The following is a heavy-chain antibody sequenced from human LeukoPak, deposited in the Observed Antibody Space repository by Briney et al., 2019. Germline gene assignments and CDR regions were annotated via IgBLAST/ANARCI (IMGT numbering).Heavy chain of an antibody. CDR3: AREEWELRAFDI. D-gene: IGHD1-26*01. J-gene: IGHJ3*02. CDR1: GFTFSSYS. Sequence: GGSLRLSCAASGFTFSSYSMNWVRQAPGKGLEWVSSIGSSSSYIYYADSVKGRFTISRDNAKNSLYLQMNSLRAEDTAVYYCAREEWELRAFDIWGQGTMVTVSS. V-gene: IGHV3-21*01. CDR2: IGSSSSYI.